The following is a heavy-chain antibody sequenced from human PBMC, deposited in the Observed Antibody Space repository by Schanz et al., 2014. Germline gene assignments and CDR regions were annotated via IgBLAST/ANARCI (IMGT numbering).Heavy chain of an antibody. V-gene: IGHV1-8*01. CDR2: MNANSANT. CDR3: ARAPVSVGPYHYYMDV. CDR1: GYSLNQLS. D-gene: IGHD1-26*01. Sequence: QVQLVQSGAEAKKPGASVKVSCKVSGYSLNQLSMHWVRQAPGRGLEWMRWMNANSANTGYAQKFQGRVTMTRHTTISTAYMKLRSHRSKDTAVYCCARAPVSVGPYHYYMDVWGKGTPVTVSS. J-gene: IGHJ6*03.